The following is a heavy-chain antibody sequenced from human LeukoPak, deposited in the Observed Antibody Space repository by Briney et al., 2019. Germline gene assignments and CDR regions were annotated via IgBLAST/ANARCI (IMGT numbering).Heavy chain of an antibody. J-gene: IGHJ6*02. V-gene: IGHV1-2*06. CDR1: GYTFTDYN. Sequence: ASVKVSCKASGYTFTDYNIKWVRQAPGHGLEWMGRINPNSVGTNSAQKIHGRVTITSDTSISTVYMDLSRLRSDDTAVYYCARSGIAPRLGYYYGMDVWGQGTTVTVSS. CDR3: ARSGIAPRLGYYYGMDV. CDR2: INPNSVGT. D-gene: IGHD6-6*01.